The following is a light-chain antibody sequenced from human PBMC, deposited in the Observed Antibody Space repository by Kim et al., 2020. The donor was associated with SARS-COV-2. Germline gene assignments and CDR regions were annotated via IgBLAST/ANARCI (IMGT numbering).Light chain of an antibody. CDR1: SKNVGNQG. V-gene: IGLV10-54*01. Sequence: QTATLTWTGNSKNVGNQGAAWLQQHQGHPPKLLFYRNNNRPSGISERLSASRSGNTASLTITGLQPEDEADYYCSAWDSSLNAVVFGGGTKLTVL. CDR2: RNN. J-gene: IGLJ2*01. CDR3: SAWDSSLNAVV.